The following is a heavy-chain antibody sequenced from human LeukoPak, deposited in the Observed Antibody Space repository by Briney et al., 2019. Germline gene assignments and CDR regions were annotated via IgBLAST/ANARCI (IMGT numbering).Heavy chain of an antibody. CDR2: INPNSGGT. CDR1: GYTFTGYY. V-gene: IGHV1-2*02. J-gene: IGHJ4*02. D-gene: IGHD6-13*01. CDR3: AAGKDSSSWYGVGGY. Sequence: GASVKVSCKASGYTFTGYYMHWVRQAPRQGLEWMGWINPNSGGTNYAQKFQGRVTMTRDTSISTAYMELSRLRSDDTAVYYCAAGKDSSSWYGVGGYWGQGTLVTVSS.